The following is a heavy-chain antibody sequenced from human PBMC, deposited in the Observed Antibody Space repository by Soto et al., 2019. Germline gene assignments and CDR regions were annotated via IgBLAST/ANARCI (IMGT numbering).Heavy chain of an antibody. D-gene: IGHD2-2*02. Sequence: QVQLVQSGAEVKKPGTSVKVSCKASGGTFSSYAISWVRQAPGQGLEWMGGIIPIFGTANYAQKFQGRVTIIADESTSTAYMELSSLRSEDTAVYYCARTVVVPAAIANYYYGMDVWGQGTTVTVSS. J-gene: IGHJ6*02. CDR3: ARTVVVPAAIANYYYGMDV. CDR1: GGTFSSYA. V-gene: IGHV1-69*01. CDR2: IIPIFGTA.